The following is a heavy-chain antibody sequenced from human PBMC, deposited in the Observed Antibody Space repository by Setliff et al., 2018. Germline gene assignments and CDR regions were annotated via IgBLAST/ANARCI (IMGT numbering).Heavy chain of an antibody. CDR3: AAVPAGRDVFDM. Sequence: PGGSLRLSCAASGFTFSGSAMYWVRQASGKGLEWVGRIRSKSDSYATIYAASVRGRFTISRDDSKNTAYLQMNSLKTEDTAVYYCAAVPAGRDVFDMWGQGTMVTVSS. D-gene: IGHD2-2*01. CDR1: GFTFSGSA. CDR2: IRSKSDSYAT. J-gene: IGHJ3*02. V-gene: IGHV3-73*01.